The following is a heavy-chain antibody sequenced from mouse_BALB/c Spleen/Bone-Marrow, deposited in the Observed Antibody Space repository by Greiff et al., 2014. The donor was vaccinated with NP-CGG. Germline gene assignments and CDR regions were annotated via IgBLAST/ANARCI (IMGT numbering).Heavy chain of an antibody. Sequence: VKLVESGPGLVAPSQSPSITCTVSGFSLTDYGVSWIRQPPGKGLEWLGVIWGGGITYYNSPLKSRLSISKDNSKSQVFLKMYSLQTDDTAMYYCAKLNWDEGDYWGQGTTLTVSS. D-gene: IGHD4-1*01. CDR1: GFSLTDYG. CDR2: IWGGGIT. CDR3: AKLNWDEGDY. V-gene: IGHV2-6-5*01. J-gene: IGHJ2*01.